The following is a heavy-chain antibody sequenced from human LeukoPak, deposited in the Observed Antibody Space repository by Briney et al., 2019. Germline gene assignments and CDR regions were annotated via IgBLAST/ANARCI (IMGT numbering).Heavy chain of an antibody. CDR1: GGSVSSGYYF. V-gene: IGHV4-61*01. CDR2: IYYSGGT. D-gene: IGHD3-10*01. Sequence: PSETLSLTCTVSGGSVSSGYYFWTWMRQPPGKGLEWIGNIYYSGGTNYNPSLKSRVTTLVDTSKNQFSLKLSSVTAADPAVYSWARSVNRGVPRHAMYYFDYGGQGILVPVPS. CDR3: ARSVNRGVPRHAMYYFDY. J-gene: IGHJ4*02.